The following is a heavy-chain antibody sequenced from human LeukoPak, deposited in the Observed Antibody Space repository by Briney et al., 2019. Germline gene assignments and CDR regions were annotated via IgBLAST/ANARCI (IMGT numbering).Heavy chain of an antibody. J-gene: IGHJ4*02. Sequence: SETLSLTCTVSGGSISSGSYYWSWIRQPAGKGLEWIGRIYTSGSTNYNPSLKSRVTISVATSKNQVTLKLSPVTAADAAEYFCARRYCSSTRCYGAFDYWGQGTLVTVSS. V-gene: IGHV4-61*02. D-gene: IGHD2-2*01. CDR2: IYTSGST. CDR3: ARRYCSSTRCYGAFDY. CDR1: GGSISSGSYY.